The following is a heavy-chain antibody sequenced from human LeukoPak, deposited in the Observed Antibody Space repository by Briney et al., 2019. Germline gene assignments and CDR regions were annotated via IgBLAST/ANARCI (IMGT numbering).Heavy chain of an antibody. CDR3: AKGGARTFHI. CDR2: IRNKANSYTT. J-gene: IGHJ3*02. V-gene: IGHV3-72*01. D-gene: IGHD6-25*01. CDR1: GFTFSYHY. Sequence: GGSLRLSCAASGFTFSYHYMDWVRQAPGKGLQWVGRIRNKANSYTTEYAASVKGRFTISRDDSENSLYLQMSSLRAEDTAVYYCAKGGARTFHIWGQGTMVTVSS.